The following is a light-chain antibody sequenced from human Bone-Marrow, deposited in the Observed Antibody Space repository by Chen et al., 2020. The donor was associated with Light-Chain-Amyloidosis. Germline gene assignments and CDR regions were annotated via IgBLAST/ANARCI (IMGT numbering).Light chain of an antibody. Sequence: SYELTQPPSVSVSPGQTARITCSGDDLPTKYAYWYQQKPGQAPVLVIHRDTERPSGISERFSGSSSETTATLTISGVQAEDEADYHCQSADSSGTYEVIFGGGNKLTVL. CDR3: QSADSSGTYEVI. CDR2: RDT. CDR1: DLPTKY. V-gene: IGLV3-25*03. J-gene: IGLJ2*01.